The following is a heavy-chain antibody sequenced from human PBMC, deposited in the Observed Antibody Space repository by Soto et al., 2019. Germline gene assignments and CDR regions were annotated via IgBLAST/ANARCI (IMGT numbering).Heavy chain of an antibody. D-gene: IGHD2-15*01. CDR1: GGCFSGYY. CDR3: ARVTGSYYYGMDV. CDR2: INHSGST. J-gene: IGHJ6*02. Sequence: KPSETLSLTCAVYGGCFSGYYWSWIRQPPGKGLEWIGEINHSGSTNYNPSLKSRVTISVDTSKNQFSLKLSSVTAADTAVYYCARVTGSYYYGMDVWGQGTTVTVS. V-gene: IGHV4-34*01.